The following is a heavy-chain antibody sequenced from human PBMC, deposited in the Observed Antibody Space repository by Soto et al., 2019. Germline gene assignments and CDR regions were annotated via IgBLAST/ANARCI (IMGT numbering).Heavy chain of an antibody. CDR2: ISSSSSYI. D-gene: IGHD5-12*01. Sequence: GGSLRLSCAASGFTFRSYSMNWVRQAPGKGLEWVSSISSSSSYIYYADSVKGRFTISRDNAKNSLYLQMNSLRAEDSSVYYCARDPTRLDSGYDFDFWGQGTLVTVSS. J-gene: IGHJ4*02. CDR3: ARDPTRLDSGYDFDF. V-gene: IGHV3-21*01. CDR1: GFTFRSYS.